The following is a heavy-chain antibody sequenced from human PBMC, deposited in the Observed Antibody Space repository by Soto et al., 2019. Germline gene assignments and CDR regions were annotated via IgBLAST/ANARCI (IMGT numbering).Heavy chain of an antibody. CDR2: INAGNGNT. Sequence: GASLKVSCKASGYTFTSYAMHWVRQAPGQRLEWMGWINAGNGNTKYSQKFQGRVTITRDTSASTAYMELSSVTAADTAVYYCASKGVAGTYYYYGMDVWGQGTTVTVS. J-gene: IGHJ6*02. CDR1: GYTFTSYA. V-gene: IGHV1-3*01. CDR3: ASKGVAGTYYYYGMDV. D-gene: IGHD6-19*01.